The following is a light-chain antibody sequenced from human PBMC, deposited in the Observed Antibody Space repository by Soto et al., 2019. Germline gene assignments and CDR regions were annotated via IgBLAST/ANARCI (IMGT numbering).Light chain of an antibody. CDR2: GNS. V-gene: IGLV1-40*01. J-gene: IGLJ1*01. CDR1: SSNIGAGYD. CDR3: QSYDSSLSVRV. Sequence: QSLLRPLPSVSRAPGRMVTICCTGSSSNIGAGYDVHWYQQLPGTAPKLLIYGNSNRPSGVPDRFSGSKSGTSASLAITGLQAEDEADYYCQSYDSSLSVRVFGTGTKVTVL.